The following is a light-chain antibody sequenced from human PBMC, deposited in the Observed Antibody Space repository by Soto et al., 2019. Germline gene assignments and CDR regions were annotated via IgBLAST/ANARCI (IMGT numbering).Light chain of an antibody. J-gene: IGKJ1*01. CDR2: AAS. Sequence: DIQMTQSPSSVSASLGDRFTITCLASHGLVTWLAWYQQKPRKGPNLLIYAASSFESGVPSRFSSRGSGTDFTLTISSLQPEDFATYCYQQADIVPQTFGQGGNV. CDR3: QQADIVPQT. V-gene: IGKV1-12*01. CDR1: HGLVTW.